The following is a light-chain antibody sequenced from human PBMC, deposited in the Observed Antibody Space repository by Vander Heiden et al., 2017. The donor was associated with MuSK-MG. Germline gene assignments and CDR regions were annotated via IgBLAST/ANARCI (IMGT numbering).Light chain of an antibody. CDR2: GAS. J-gene: IGKJ3*01. V-gene: IGKV1-5*01. CDR1: QSISTG. CDR3: QQYNDYWST. Sequence: DIQMTQSPSTLSAFVGDRVSITCRASQSISTGLAWYQQKPGKAPKLLVHGASSLHSGVPSRFSGSGSGTEFTLTISSLQPDDFATYYCQQYNDYWSTFGPGTKVDVK.